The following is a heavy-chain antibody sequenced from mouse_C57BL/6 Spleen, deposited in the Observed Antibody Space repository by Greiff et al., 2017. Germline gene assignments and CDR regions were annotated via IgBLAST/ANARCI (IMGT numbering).Heavy chain of an antibody. CDR3: ARIITTAGDAMDY. Sequence: EVQLVESGPGLVKPSQSLSLTCSVTGYSITSGYYWNWIRQFPGNKLEWMGYISYDGSNNYNPSLKNRISITRDTSKNQFFLKLNSVTTEDTATYYCARIITTAGDAMDYWGQGTSVTVSS. CDR1: GYSITSGYY. J-gene: IGHJ4*01. D-gene: IGHD1-1*01. CDR2: ISYDGSN. V-gene: IGHV3-6*01.